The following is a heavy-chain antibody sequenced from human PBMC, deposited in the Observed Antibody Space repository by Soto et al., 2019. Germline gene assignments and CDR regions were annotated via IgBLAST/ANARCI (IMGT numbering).Heavy chain of an antibody. CDR1: GGSISSGDYY. V-gene: IGHV4-39*01. J-gene: IGHJ5*02. CDR3: ARLGAYYQSLDP. D-gene: IGHD2-21*01. Sequence: SETLSLTCTVSGGSISSGDYYWSWIRQPPGKGLEWIGNIYYSGSTYNNPSLKSRVTISVDTSKNQFSLKLSSVTAADTAVYYCARLGAYYQSLDPWGQGTVVTVSS. CDR2: IYYSGST.